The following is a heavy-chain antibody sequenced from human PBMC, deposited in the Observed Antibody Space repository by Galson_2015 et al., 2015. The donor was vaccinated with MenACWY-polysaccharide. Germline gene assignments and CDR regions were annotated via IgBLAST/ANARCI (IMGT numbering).Heavy chain of an antibody. CDR1: GFTFSTYW. J-gene: IGHJ4*02. CDR3: ARGYSAYD. V-gene: IGHV3-74*01. Sequence: LRLSCAASGFTFSTYWMHWVRQAPGKGLVWVSRIKSDGSSTNYADSVKGRFTISRDNAKNTLYLQMNSLRAEDTALYYCARGYSAYDWGQGPPVTVSA. CDR2: IKSDGSST. D-gene: IGHD5-12*01.